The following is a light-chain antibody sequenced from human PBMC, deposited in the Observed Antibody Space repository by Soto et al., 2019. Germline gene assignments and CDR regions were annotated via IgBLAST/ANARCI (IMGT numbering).Light chain of an antibody. CDR3: QQFNSYPLT. Sequence: DIHLTQSLSFLSASVGDRVTITCRASQGIASSLAWYQQKAGKAPKLLIYAASTLESGVPSRFSGSGPGTEFTLTISSLQPEDFAIYYCQQFNSYPLTFGGGTKVEIK. CDR2: AAS. J-gene: IGKJ4*01. V-gene: IGKV1-9*01. CDR1: QGIASS.